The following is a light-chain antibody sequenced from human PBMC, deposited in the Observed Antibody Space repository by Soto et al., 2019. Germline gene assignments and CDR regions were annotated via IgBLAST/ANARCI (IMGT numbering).Light chain of an antibody. CDR3: QRYNNAPAT. J-gene: IGKJ3*01. CDR2: AAC. Sequence: DIQMTQSPSSLSASVGDRVTITCRASQGISKYLAWYQQKPGNVPKLLIYAACTLQAGVQYGFSDSGSGTDFTLTNSNLQPEDVAHYYYQRYNNAPATFDTSTNVD. V-gene: IGKV1-27*01. CDR1: QGISKY.